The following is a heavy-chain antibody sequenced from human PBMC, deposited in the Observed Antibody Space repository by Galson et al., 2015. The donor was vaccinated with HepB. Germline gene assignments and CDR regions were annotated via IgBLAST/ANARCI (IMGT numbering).Heavy chain of an antibody. J-gene: IGHJ4*02. CDR2: ISYDGSNK. V-gene: IGHV3-30*18. CDR3: AKDGLGIAAASWLVEGFLGY. Sequence: SLRLSCAASGFTFSSYGMHWVRQAPGKGLEWVAVISYDGSNKYYADSVKGRFTISRDNSKNTPYLQMNSLRAEDTAVYYCAKDGLGIAAASWLVEGFLGYWGQGTLVTVSS. D-gene: IGHD6-13*01. CDR1: GFTFSSYG.